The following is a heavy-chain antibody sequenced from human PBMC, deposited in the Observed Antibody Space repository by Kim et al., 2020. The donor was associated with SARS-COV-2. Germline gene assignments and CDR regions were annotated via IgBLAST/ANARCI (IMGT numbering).Heavy chain of an antibody. CDR2: IIPIFGTA. J-gene: IGHJ6*02. Sequence: SVKVSCKASGGTFSSYAISWVRQAPGQGLEWMGGIIPIFGTANYAQKFQGRVTITADESTSTAYMELSSLRSEDTAVYYCARDTTYYDILTGGPDSYYYGMDVWGQGTTVTVSS. CDR3: ARDTTYYDILTGGPDSYYYGMDV. D-gene: IGHD3-9*01. CDR1: GGTFSSYA. V-gene: IGHV1-69*13.